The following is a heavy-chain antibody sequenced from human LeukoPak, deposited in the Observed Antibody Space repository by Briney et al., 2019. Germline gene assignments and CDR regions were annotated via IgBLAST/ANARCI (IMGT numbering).Heavy chain of an antibody. V-gene: IGHV1-46*01. J-gene: IGHJ3*02. CDR2: IDPSSGST. CDR3: AREGATHAFYI. CDR1: GYTFTRYY. D-gene: IGHD1-26*01. Sequence: ASVTVSRKSSGYTFTRYYMHWVRQAPGQGREWMGIIDPSSGSTSYAQKFQGRVTMTRDTSTSTVYMELSSLRSEDTAVFYCAREGATHAFYIWGEGTMVTVSS.